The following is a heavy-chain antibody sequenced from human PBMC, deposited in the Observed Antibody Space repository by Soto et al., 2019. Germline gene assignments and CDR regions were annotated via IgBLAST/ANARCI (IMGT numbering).Heavy chain of an antibody. CDR1: GGSISSSNW. Sequence: QVQLQESGPGLVKPSGTLSLTCAVSGGSISSSNWWSWVRQPPGKGLEWIGEIYHSGSTNYNPSLKSRDTISVDKPNNRCPLKVSSVTAADTAVYYCPRGLLLQGWDYYYGMDVWGQGTTVTVSS. J-gene: IGHJ6*02. D-gene: IGHD2-15*01. CDR3: PRGLLLQGWDYYYGMDV. CDR2: IYHSGST. V-gene: IGHV4-4*02.